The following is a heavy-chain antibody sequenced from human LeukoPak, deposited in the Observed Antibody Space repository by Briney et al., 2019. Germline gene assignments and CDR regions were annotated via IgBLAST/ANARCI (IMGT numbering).Heavy chain of an antibody. CDR3: ARVLSLGMIVVEYYFDY. CDR2: ISGSGGST. Sequence: SGGSLRLSCAASGLTFRNYGMSWVRQAPGKGLEWVSTISGSGGSTYYADSVKGRFTISRDNSKNTLYLQMNSLRAEDTAVYYCARVLSLGMIVVEYYFDYWGQGTLVTVSS. J-gene: IGHJ4*02. V-gene: IGHV3-23*01. CDR1: GLTFRNYG. D-gene: IGHD3-22*01.